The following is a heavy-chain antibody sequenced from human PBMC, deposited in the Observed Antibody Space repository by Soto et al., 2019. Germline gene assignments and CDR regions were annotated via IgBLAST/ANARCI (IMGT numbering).Heavy chain of an antibody. CDR3: ATSYSSSWYYWFDP. D-gene: IGHD6-13*01. CDR1: GGSISSYY. Sequence: SETLSLTCTVSGGSISSYYWSWIRQPPGKGLEWIGYIYYSGSTNYNPSLKSRVTISVDTSKNQFSLKLSSVTAADTAVYYCATSYSSSWYYWFDPWGQGTLVTVSS. J-gene: IGHJ5*02. V-gene: IGHV4-59*01. CDR2: IYYSGST.